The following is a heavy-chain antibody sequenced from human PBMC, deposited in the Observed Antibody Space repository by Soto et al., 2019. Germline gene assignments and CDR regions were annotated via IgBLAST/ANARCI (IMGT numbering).Heavy chain of an antibody. CDR3: ATEGVVVVDETGAFDI. J-gene: IGHJ3*02. Sequence: ASVEVCSKVSGYPVTELSVHLVREAPGKGLEWMGGFDPEDGETIYAQKFQGRVTMTEDTSTDTAYMELSSLRSEDTAVYYCATEGVVVVDETGAFDIWGQGTMVTVSS. D-gene: IGHD2-15*01. V-gene: IGHV1-24*01. CDR2: FDPEDGET. CDR1: GYPVTELS.